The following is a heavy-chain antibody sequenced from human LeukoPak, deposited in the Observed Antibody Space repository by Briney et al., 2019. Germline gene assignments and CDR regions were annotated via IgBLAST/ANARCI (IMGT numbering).Heavy chain of an antibody. CDR3: ARQYAPVDF. J-gene: IGHJ4*02. CDR2: ISAYNGQT. Sequence: ASVKVSCKASGYTFTSYHISWLRQAPGQGLKWMGWISAYNGQTHYAQKFQGRVTMTTDTSTSTAYLELKSLKSDDTAVYYCARQYAPVDFWGQGTLVTVPS. D-gene: IGHD2-2*01. CDR1: GYTFTSYH. V-gene: IGHV1-18*01.